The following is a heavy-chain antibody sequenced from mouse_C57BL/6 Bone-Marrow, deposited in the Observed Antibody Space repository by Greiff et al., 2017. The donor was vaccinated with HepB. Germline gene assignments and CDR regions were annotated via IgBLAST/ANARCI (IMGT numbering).Heavy chain of an antibody. J-gene: IGHJ1*03. CDR3: ARPYYYGSSYGYCDV. D-gene: IGHD1-1*01. V-gene: IGHV1-7*01. Sequence: QVQLQQSGAELAKPGASVKLSCKASGYTFTSYWMHWVKQRPGQGLEWIGYINPSSGYTKYNQKFKVKATLTADKSSSTAYMQLSSLTYEDSAVYYCARPYYYGSSYGYCDVWGTGTTVTVSS. CDR1: GYTFTSYW. CDR2: INPSSGYT.